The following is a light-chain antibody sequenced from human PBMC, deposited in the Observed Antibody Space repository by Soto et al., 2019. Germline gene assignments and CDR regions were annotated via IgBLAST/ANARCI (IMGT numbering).Light chain of an antibody. CDR3: QQYNNWPPVT. Sequence: EIVLTQSPGTLSLSPGERATLSCRASQSVPSGRVTWHQQKPGQAPRLLIYGASTRATGIPARFSGSGSGTEFTLTIRSLQSEDFAVYYCQQYNNWPPVTFGQGTKVDIK. V-gene: IGKV3-15*01. J-gene: IGKJ1*01. CDR1: QSVPSGR. CDR2: GAS.